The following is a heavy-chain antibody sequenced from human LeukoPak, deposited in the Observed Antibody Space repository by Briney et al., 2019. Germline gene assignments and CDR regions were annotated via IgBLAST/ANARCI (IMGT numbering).Heavy chain of an antibody. J-gene: IGHJ4*02. Sequence: GGSLRLSCAASGFTFSNFEMNWVRQAPGKGLEWVSYIGSVTTYTHYADSVKGRFTISRDNAKNSLYLQMNSLRAEDTAVYYCARAIAVAGPYYFDYWGQGTLVTVSS. CDR1: GFTFSNFE. CDR2: IGSVTTYT. D-gene: IGHD6-19*01. V-gene: IGHV3-21*01. CDR3: ARAIAVAGPYYFDY.